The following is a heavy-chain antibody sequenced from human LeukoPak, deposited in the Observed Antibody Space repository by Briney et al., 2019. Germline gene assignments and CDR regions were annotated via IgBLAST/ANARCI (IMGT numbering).Heavy chain of an antibody. CDR1: GFTFSDYS. CDR2: VGISSGNT. V-gene: IGHV3-48*04. CDR3: ARDHNYAFDN. J-gene: IGHJ4*02. Sequence: GGSLRLSCAASGFTFSDYSMNWVRQAPGKGLEWISYVGISSGNTKYADSVKGRFTISGDSARNSLYLQMSSLRVEDTAVYYCARDHNYAFDNWGQGTLVTVTS. D-gene: IGHD1-1*01.